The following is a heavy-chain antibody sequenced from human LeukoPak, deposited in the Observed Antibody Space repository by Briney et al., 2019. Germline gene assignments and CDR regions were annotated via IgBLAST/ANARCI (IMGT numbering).Heavy chain of an antibody. CDR2: ITRTGTTI. D-gene: IGHD2-21*01. J-gene: IGHJ4*02. V-gene: IGHV3-11*04. Sequence: PGGSLRLSCAASGFTFSDYYMSWVRQAPGKGLEWVSYITRTGTTIYYADSVKGRFTISRDNAKNSLYLQMSSLRAEDTALYFCARGDFKAIDSWGQGTLVTVFS. CDR1: GFTFSDYY. CDR3: ARGDFKAIDS.